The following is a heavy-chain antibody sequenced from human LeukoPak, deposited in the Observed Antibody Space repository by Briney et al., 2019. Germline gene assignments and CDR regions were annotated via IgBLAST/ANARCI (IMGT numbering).Heavy chain of an antibody. V-gene: IGHV3-30*18. Sequence: GRSLRLSCAASGFTLSSYGMHWVRQAPGKGLEWVAVISYDGSNKYYADSVKGRFTISRDNSKNTLYLQMNSLRAEDTAVYYCAKAEEEYYDSSGYSDYWGQGTLVTVSS. CDR2: ISYDGSNK. J-gene: IGHJ4*02. CDR3: AKAEEEYYDSSGYSDY. D-gene: IGHD3-22*01. CDR1: GFTLSSYG.